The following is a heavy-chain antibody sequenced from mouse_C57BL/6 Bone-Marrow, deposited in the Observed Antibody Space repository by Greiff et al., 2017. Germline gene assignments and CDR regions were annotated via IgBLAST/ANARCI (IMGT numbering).Heavy chain of an antibody. CDR3: ARYYYGSSYGY. CDR2: IYPRSGNT. J-gene: IGHJ2*01. Sequence: LVESGAELARPGASVKLSCKASGYTFTSYGISWVKQRTGQGLEWIGEIYPRSGNTYYNEKFKGKATLTADKSSSTAYMELRSLTSEDSAVYFCARYYYGSSYGYWGQGTTLTVSS. D-gene: IGHD1-1*01. V-gene: IGHV1-81*01. CDR1: GYTFTSYG.